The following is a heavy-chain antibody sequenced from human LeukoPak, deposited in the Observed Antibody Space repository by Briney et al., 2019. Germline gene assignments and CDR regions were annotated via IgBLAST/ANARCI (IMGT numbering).Heavy chain of an antibody. D-gene: IGHD2-15*01. Sequence: PGGSLRLSCAASGFTFDDYAMHWVRQAPGKGLEWVSGISWNSGSIGYADSVKGRFTISRDNAKNSLYLQMNSLRAEDTALHYCAKDKGSLRYYFDYWGQGTLVTVSS. CDR1: GFTFDDYA. J-gene: IGHJ4*02. V-gene: IGHV3-9*01. CDR3: AKDKGSLRYYFDY. CDR2: ISWNSGSI.